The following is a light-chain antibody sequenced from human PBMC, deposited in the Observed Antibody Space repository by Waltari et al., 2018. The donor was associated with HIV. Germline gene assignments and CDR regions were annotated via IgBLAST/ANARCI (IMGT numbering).Light chain of an antibody. CDR2: AAS. V-gene: IGKV1-6*01. CDR1: QNIRRD. CDR3: PQDDSFPLT. Sequence: AIQMTQSPPSLSASVGDRVTITCRASQNIRRDLGWYQQKPGKAPKLLIYAASTLQTGVSSRFRGGGSGTEFTLTINGLQSEDSATYYCPQDDSFPLTFGPGTKVDLK. J-gene: IGKJ3*01.